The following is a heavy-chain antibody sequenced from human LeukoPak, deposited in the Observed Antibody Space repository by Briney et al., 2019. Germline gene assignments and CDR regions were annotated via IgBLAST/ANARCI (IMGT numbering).Heavy chain of an antibody. CDR2: VNPRNDGT. J-gene: IGHJ6*02. CDR3: ARHRATTHYYGMDV. Sequence: ASVKVSCKASGYTFSGYYIHWVRQAPGQGLEWMGWVNPRNDGTDYAPKFQGRVTMASDTSISTASMELTRLTPGDTAVYYCARHRATTHYYGMDVWGQGTTVTVSS. CDR1: GYTFSGYY. V-gene: IGHV1-2*02. D-gene: IGHD1-7*01.